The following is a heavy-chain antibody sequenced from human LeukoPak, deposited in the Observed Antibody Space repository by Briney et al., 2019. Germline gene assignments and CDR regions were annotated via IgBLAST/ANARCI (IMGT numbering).Heavy chain of an antibody. CDR1: SGPVSSSKW. Sequence: SETLSLTWVVSSGPVSSSKWWSWVRQPPGMGLEWIWQVYHDAGTKYNPSLTSRVTLLVDMLKHHLSLNLRSVTAAVTAMSFFASQYGSGHYHFDYWGQGTLVFVSP. CDR3: ASQYGSGHYHFDY. V-gene: IGHV4-4*02. CDR2: VYHDAGT. J-gene: IGHJ4*02. D-gene: IGHD3-10*01.